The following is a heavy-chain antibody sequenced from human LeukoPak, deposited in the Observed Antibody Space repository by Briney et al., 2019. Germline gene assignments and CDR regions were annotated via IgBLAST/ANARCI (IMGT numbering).Heavy chain of an antibody. V-gene: IGHV4-30-2*01. CDR3: AQKEDGAFDI. CDR2: IYHSGST. Sequence: SETLSLTCTVSGGSISSGGYYWSWIRQHPGKGLEWIGYIYHSGSTYYNPSLKSRVTISVDRSKNQLSLKLSSVTAADTAVYYCAQKEDGAFDIWGQGTMVTVSS. CDR1: GGSISSGGYY. D-gene: IGHD2-15*01. J-gene: IGHJ3*02.